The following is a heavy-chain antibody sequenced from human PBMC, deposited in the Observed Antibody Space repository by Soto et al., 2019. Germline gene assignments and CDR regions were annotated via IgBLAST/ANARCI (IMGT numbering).Heavy chain of an antibody. V-gene: IGHV1-18*01. J-gene: IGHJ4*02. D-gene: IGHD6-13*01. CDR2: ISAYNGNT. CDR3: ASNDHYSRSQMPDF. Sequence: ASVKVSCKASGYTFTSYGISWVRQAPGQGLEWMGWISAYNGNTNYAQKLQGRVTMTTDTSTSTAYMELRSLRSDDTAVYYCASNDHYSRSQMPDFWGQGTLVTVSS. CDR1: GYTFTSYG.